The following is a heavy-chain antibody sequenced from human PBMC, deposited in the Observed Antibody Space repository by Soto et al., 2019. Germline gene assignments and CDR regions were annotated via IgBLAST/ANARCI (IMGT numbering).Heavy chain of an antibody. CDR2: ISYDGSNK. V-gene: IGHV3-30*18. CDR1: GFTFSSYG. D-gene: IGHD5-18*01. CDR3: AKGGVDTATRSFFDY. J-gene: IGHJ4*02. Sequence: PGGSLRLSCAASGFTFSSYGMHWVRQAPGKGLEWVAVISYDGSNKYYADSVKGRFTISRDNSKNTLYLQMNSLRAEDTAVYYCAKGGVDTATRSFFDYWGQGTLVTVSS.